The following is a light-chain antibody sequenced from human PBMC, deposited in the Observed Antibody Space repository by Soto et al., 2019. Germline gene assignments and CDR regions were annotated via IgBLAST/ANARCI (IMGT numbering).Light chain of an antibody. V-gene: IGKV1-39*01. J-gene: IGKJ5*01. Sequence: DIQMSQSPSSLSASVGDRVTISCRASQTITNSLKWYQQKPGGAPNLLIYSASRLHIGVPSRFSGSKSGPEFTLTITGLQPEDFATYYCQQFYSGPVTFGQGTRLEI. CDR3: QQFYSGPVT. CDR1: QTITNS. CDR2: SAS.